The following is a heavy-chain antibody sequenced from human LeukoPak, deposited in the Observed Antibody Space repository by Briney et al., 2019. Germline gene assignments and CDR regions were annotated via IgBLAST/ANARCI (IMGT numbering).Heavy chain of an antibody. D-gene: IGHD3-16*01. CDR3: ARGNYVWGSYCLDY. CDR2: ISYDGSNK. CDR1: GFTFSSYA. Sequence: PGGSLRLSCAASGFTFSSYAMHWVRQAPGKGLEWVAVISYDGSNKYYADSVKGRFTISRDNSKNTLYLQMNSLRAEDTAVYYCARGNYVWGSYCLDYWGQGTLVTVSS. V-gene: IGHV3-30-3*01. J-gene: IGHJ4*02.